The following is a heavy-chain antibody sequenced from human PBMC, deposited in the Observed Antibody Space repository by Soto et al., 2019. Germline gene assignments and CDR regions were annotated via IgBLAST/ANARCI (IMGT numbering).Heavy chain of an antibody. CDR1: RGTVNGNTCA. CDR3: ARTRGSVVYFYFDGVDV. CDR2: TGSSGGA. D-gene: IGHD3-10*01. Sequence: SETLSLTCSISRGTVNGNTCAWGGLRQPPGRRLEWIGNTGSSGGAYYDPSFKSRASISVDTSKSQVFLKLTSVTAADTAIYYCARTRGSVVYFYFDGVDVWGHGTTVT. J-gene: IGHJ6*02. V-gene: IGHV4-39*07.